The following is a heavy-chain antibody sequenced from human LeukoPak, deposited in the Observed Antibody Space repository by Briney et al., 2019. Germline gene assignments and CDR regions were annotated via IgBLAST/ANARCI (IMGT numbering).Heavy chain of an antibody. D-gene: IGHD2-2*01. J-gene: IGHJ5*02. CDR2: IYHTGST. V-gene: IGHV4-30-2*01. CDR1: GGSISSGLYS. Sequence: SETLSLTCDVSGGSISSGLYSWSWIRQPLGKGLEWIGYIYHTGSTYYNPSLKSRVTISVDTSKNQFSLRLSSVTAADTAVYYCARLQYCSGTSCYWFDPWGQGSLVTVSS. CDR3: ARLQYCSGTSCYWFDP.